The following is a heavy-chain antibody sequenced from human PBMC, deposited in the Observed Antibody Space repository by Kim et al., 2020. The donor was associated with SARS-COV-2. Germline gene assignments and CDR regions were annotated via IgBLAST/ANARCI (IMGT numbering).Heavy chain of an antibody. V-gene: IGHV1-46*01. CDR3: ARGGGVTGSYYYDSSGYLLPDY. J-gene: IGHJ4*02. CDR1: GYTFTSYY. D-gene: IGHD3-22*01. CDR2: INPSGGST. Sequence: ASVKVSCKASGYTFTSYYMHWVRQAPGQGLEWMGIINPSGGSTSYAQKFQGRVTMTRDTSTSTVYMELSSLRSEDTAVYYCARGGGVTGSYYYDSSGYLLPDYWGQGTLVTVSS.